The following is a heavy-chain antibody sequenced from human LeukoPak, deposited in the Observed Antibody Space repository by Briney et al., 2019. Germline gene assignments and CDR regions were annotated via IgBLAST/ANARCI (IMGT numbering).Heavy chain of an antibody. CDR2: INPNSGGT. CDR1: GYTFTGYY. J-gene: IGHJ6*03. Sequence: GASVKVSCKASGYTFTGYYMHWVRQAPGQGLEWMGWINPNSGGTNYAQKFQGRVTMTRDTSISTAYMELSRLRSDDTAVYYCARVPSPGGHYYYYMDVWGKGTTVTVSS. D-gene: IGHD3-16*01. V-gene: IGHV1-2*02. CDR3: ARVPSPGGHYYYYMDV.